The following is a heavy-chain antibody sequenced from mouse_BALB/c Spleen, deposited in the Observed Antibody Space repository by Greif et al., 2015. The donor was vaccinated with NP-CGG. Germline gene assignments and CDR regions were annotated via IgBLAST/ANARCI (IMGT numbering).Heavy chain of an antibody. J-gene: IGHJ3*01. V-gene: IGHV5-17*02. D-gene: IGHD2-1*01. Sequence: EVKLVESGGGLVQPGGSRKLSCAASGFTFSSFGMHWVRQAPEKGLEWVAYISSGSSTIYYADTVKGRFTISRDNPKNTLFLQMTSLRSEDTAMYYCARGIYYGNPTLAYWGQGTLVTVSA. CDR2: ISSGSSTI. CDR3: ARGIYYGNPTLAY. CDR1: GFTFSSFG.